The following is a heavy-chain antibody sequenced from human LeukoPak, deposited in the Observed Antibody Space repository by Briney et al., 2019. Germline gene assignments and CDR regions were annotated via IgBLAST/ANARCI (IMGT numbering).Heavy chain of an antibody. CDR1: SYSINSGYC. CDR2: IYHSGIT. V-gene: IGHV4-38-2*02. CDR3: AREVRGSVQPAGVGRFMDV. J-gene: IGHJ6*03. D-gene: IGHD2-2*01. Sequence: NPSETLSLTFAVPSYSINSGYCWGWIRQPPGKGLEWIGNIYHSGITYYNPSLQSRVTISVDTSKNQFSLKLSSVPAADTAVYYCAREVRGSVQPAGVGRFMDVWGKGTTVTVSS.